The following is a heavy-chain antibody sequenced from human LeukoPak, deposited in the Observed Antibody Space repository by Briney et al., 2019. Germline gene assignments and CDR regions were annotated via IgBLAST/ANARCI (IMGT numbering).Heavy chain of an antibody. D-gene: IGHD3-10*01. CDR3: ARPGGSGKAPAWSYGMDV. CDR2: IKQDGSEK. CDR1: GFTFSSYW. V-gene: IGHV3-7*01. Sequence: GGSLRLSCAASGFTFSSYWMSWVRQAPGKGLEWVANIKQDGSEKYYVDSVKGRFTISRDNAKNSLYLQMNSLRAEDTAVYYCARPGGSGKAPAWSYGMDVWGQGTTVTVSS. J-gene: IGHJ6*02.